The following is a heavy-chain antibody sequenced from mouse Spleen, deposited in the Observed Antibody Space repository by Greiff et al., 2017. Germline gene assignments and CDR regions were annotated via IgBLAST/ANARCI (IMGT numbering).Heavy chain of an antibody. D-gene: IGHD1-1*01. CDR2: IFPGSGST. J-gene: IGHJ1*01. V-gene: IGHV1-75*01. CDR1: GYTFTDYY. Sequence: VHLVESGPELVKPGASVKISCKASGYTFTDYYINWVKQRPGQGLEWIGWIFPGSGSTYYNEKFKGKATLTVDKSSSTAYMLLSSLTSEDSAVYFCARRDYGDWYFDVWGAGTTVTVSS. CDR3: ARRDYGDWYFDV.